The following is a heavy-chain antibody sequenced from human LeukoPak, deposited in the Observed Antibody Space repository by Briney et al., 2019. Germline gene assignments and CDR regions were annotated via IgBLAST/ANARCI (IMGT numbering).Heavy chain of an antibody. V-gene: IGHV3-23*01. Sequence: GGSLRLSCAASGFTFSSYAMSWVRQAPGKGLEWVSAISGSGGSTYYADSVKGRFTISRDNSKDTLYLQMNSLRAEDTAVYYCAKGNTYYYDSSGQWGQGTLVTVSS. CDR2: ISGSGGST. CDR1: GFTFSSYA. D-gene: IGHD3-22*01. J-gene: IGHJ4*02. CDR3: AKGNTYYYDSSGQ.